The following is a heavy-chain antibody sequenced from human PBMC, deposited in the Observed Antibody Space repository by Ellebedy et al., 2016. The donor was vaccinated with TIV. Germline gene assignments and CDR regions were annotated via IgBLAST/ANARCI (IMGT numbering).Heavy chain of an antibody. J-gene: IGHJ4*02. V-gene: IGHV3-11*06. CDR3: ARVFSVGSGYYPIDY. D-gene: IGHD3-22*01. Sequence: PGGSLRLSCAASGFTFSDYYMNWIRQAPGKGLEWVSDISSGSSYTNYADSVKGRFTISRDNAKNSLYLQMNSLRAEDTAVYYCARVFSVGSGYYPIDYWGQGTLVTVSS. CDR1: GFTFSDYY. CDR2: ISSGSSYT.